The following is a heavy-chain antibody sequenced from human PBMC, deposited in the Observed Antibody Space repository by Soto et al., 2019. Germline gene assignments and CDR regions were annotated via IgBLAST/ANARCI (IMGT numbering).Heavy chain of an antibody. CDR2: INAGNGNT. CDR3: ARVSGYYAPDY. Sequence: QVQLVQSGAEVKKPGASVKVSCKASGYTFTSYAMHWVRQAPGQRLEWMGWINAGNGNTKYSQKFQGRVTITRDTTASTAYMELSSLRSEDTAVYYCARVSGYYAPDYWGQGTPVTVSS. J-gene: IGHJ4*02. V-gene: IGHV1-3*01. CDR1: GYTFTSYA. D-gene: IGHD3-3*01.